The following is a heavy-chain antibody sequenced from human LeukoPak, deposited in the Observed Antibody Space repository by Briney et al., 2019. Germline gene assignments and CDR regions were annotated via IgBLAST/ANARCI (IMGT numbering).Heavy chain of an antibody. V-gene: IGHV1-2*04. D-gene: IGHD3-9*01. CDR1: GYTFTGYY. CDR2: INPNSGGT. J-gene: IGHJ3*02. Sequence: ASVKVSCKASGYTFTGYYMHWVRQAPGQGLEWMGWINPNSGGTNYAQKFQGWVTMTRDTSISTVYMELRSLRPEDTAVYYCARDRPTGYPPADIWGQGTMVTVSS. CDR3: ARDRPTGYPPADI.